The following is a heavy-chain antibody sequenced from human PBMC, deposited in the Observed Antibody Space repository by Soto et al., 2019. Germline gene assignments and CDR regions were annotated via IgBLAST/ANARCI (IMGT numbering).Heavy chain of an antibody. J-gene: IGHJ4*02. CDR1: GYTLTELS. CDR3: ATDMYYYDSSGYNG. Sequence: ASVKVSCKVSGYTLTELSMHWVRQAPGKGLEWMGGFDPEDGETIYAQKFQGRVTMTEDTSTDTAYMELSSLRSEDTAVYYCATDMYYYDSSGYNGWGQRTLVTVSS. D-gene: IGHD3-22*01. CDR2: FDPEDGET. V-gene: IGHV1-24*01.